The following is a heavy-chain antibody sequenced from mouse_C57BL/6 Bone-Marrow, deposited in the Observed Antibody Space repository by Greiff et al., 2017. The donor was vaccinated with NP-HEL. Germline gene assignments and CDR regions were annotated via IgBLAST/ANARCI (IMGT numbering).Heavy chain of an antibody. D-gene: IGHD2-14*01. CDR2: IYPRSGNT. V-gene: IGHV1-81*01. J-gene: IGHJ4*01. CDR1: GYTFTSYG. CDR3: ARDRGYAMDY. Sequence: VKLQESGAELARPGASVKLSCKASGYTFTSYGISWVKQRTGQGLEWIGEIYPRSGNTYYNEKFKGKATLTADKSSSTAYMELRSLTSEDSAVYFCARDRGYAMDYWGQGTSVTVSS.